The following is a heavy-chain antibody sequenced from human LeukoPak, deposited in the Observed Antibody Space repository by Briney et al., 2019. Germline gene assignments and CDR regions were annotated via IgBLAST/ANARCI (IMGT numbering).Heavy chain of an antibody. D-gene: IGHD3-3*01. J-gene: IGHJ6*02. V-gene: IGHV3-9*01. CDR3: AKDQATFGIYDFGMDV. CDR2: ISWNSGST. CDR1: GFTFDDYA. Sequence: SGRSLRLSCAASGFTFDDYAMYWVRQSPGKGLEWVSGISWNSGSTGYADSVRGRFTISGDNAKKSLYLQMNSLRDEDTALYYCAKDQATFGIYDFGMDVWGQGTKVTVSS.